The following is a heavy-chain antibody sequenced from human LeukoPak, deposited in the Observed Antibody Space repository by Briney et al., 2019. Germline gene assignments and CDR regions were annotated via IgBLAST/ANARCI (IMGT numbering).Heavy chain of an antibody. J-gene: IGHJ5*02. D-gene: IGHD3-9*01. CDR1: GYTLTELS. CDR3: ATYYVLRYFDWLLNNWFDP. Sequence: GASVKVSCKVSGYTLTELSMHWVRQAPGKGLEWMGGFDPEDGETIYAQKFQGRVTMTEDTSTDTAYMELSSLRSEDTAVYYCATYYVLRYFDWLLNNWFDPWGQGTLVTVSS. CDR2: FDPEDGET. V-gene: IGHV1-24*01.